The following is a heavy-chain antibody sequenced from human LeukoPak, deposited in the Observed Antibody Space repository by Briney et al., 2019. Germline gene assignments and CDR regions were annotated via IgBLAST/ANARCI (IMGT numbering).Heavy chain of an antibody. CDR2: IYHSGST. J-gene: IGHJ3*02. Sequence: SETLSLTCAVSGYSISSGYYWGWIRQPPGKGLEWIGSIYHSGSTYYNPSLKSRVTISVDTSKNQFSLKLSSVTAADTAVYYCARAPLITFGGVIGAAFDIWGQGTMVTVSS. CDR3: ARAPLITFGGVIGAAFDI. CDR1: GYSISSGYY. V-gene: IGHV4-38-2*01. D-gene: IGHD3-16*02.